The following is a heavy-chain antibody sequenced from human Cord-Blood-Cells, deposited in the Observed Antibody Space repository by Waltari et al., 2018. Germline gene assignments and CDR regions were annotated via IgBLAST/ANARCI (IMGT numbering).Heavy chain of an antibody. CDR3: AKGRGVIHYYYGMDV. Sequence: EVQLVESGGGLVQPGRSLRLSCAASGFTFDDYAMHWVRQAPGKGLEWVSGISWNSGSIGYADSVKGRFTISRDNAKTSLYLQMNSLRAEDTALYYCAKGRGVIHYYYGMDVWGQGTTVTVSS. V-gene: IGHV3-9*01. CDR1: GFTFDDYA. J-gene: IGHJ6*02. D-gene: IGHD3-10*01. CDR2: ISWNSGSI.